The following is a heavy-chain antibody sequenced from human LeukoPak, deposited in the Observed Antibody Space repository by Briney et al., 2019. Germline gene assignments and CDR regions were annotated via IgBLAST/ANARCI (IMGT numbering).Heavy chain of an antibody. Sequence: SETLSLTCAVYGGSFSGYYWSWIRQPPGKGLEWIGEINHSGSTNYNPSLKSRVTISVDTSKNQFSLKLSSVTAADTAVYYCARRKRIVGTFYYFDYWGQGTLVIVSS. J-gene: IGHJ4*02. CDR3: ARRKRIVGTFYYFDY. D-gene: IGHD1-26*01. CDR2: INHSGST. CDR1: GGSFSGYY. V-gene: IGHV4-34*01.